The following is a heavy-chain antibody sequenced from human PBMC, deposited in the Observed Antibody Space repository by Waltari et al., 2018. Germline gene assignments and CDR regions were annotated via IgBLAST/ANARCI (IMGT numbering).Heavy chain of an antibody. CDR1: GFTSTSSA. CDR2: IVVGSGNT. D-gene: IGHD1-7*01. CDR3: AADRPGITGTRGFDY. J-gene: IGHJ4*02. Sequence: QMQLVQPGPEVKKHGTSAKVSCKASGFTSTSSAMKWVRQARGPRLERTARIVVGSGNTNYAQKFQERVTITRDMSTSTAYMELSSLRSEDTAVYYCAADRPGITGTRGFDYWGQGTLVTVSS. V-gene: IGHV1-58*02.